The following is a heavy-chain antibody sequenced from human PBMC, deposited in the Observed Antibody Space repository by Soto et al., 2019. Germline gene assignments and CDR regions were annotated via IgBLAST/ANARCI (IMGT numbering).Heavy chain of an antibody. Sequence: EVQLLESGGGLVQPGGSLRLSCAASGFTFSSYAMSWVRQAPGKGLEWVSAISGSGGSTYYADSVKGRFTISRDNSKNTLYLQMNSLRAEDTAVYYCATVHYDYIWGSYAPERPSFDYWGQGTLVTVSS. J-gene: IGHJ4*02. CDR1: GFTFSSYA. CDR2: ISGSGGST. CDR3: ATVHYDYIWGSYAPERPSFDY. V-gene: IGHV3-23*01. D-gene: IGHD3-16*01.